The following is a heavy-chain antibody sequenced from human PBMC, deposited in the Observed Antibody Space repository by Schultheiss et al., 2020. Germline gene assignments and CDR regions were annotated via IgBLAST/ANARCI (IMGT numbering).Heavy chain of an antibody. CDR3: ARGPLEPPYYYYYGMDV. CDR2: IYYSGST. D-gene: IGHD1-1*01. Sequence: GSLRLSCTVSGGSISSYYWSWIRQPPGKGLEWIGYIYYSGSTNYNPSLKSRVTISVDTSKNQFSLKLSSVTAADTAVYYCARGPLEPPYYYYYGMDVWGQGTTVTVSS. V-gene: IGHV4-59*01. CDR1: GGSISSYY. J-gene: IGHJ6*02.